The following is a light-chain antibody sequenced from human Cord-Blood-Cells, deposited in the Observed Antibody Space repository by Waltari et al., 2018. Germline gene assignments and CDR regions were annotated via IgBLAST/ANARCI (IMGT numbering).Light chain of an antibody. CDR2: DVS. CDR3: SSYTSSSTLV. V-gene: IGLV2-14*01. J-gene: IGLJ3*02. Sequence: QSALTQPASVSGSPGQSITISCTGTSGDVGGYNYVSWYQQHPGKAPKLMIYDVSNRPSGVSKRFSGSKSGNTASLTISGLQAEDEADYYCSSYTSSSTLVFGGGTKLTVL. CDR1: SGDVGGYNY.